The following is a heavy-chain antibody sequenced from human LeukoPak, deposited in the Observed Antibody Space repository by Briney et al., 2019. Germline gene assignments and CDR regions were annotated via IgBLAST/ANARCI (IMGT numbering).Heavy chain of an antibody. J-gene: IGHJ6*03. CDR2: IYTSGST. CDR3: ARRLGRKFGERFYYYHYMDV. Sequence: SETLSLTCTVSGGSISSYYWSWIRQPAGKGLEWIGRIYTSGSTNYNPSLKSRVTMSVDTSKNQFSLKLSSVTAADTAVYYCARRLGRKFGERFYYYHYMDVWGKGTTVTISS. V-gene: IGHV4-4*07. D-gene: IGHD3-10*01. CDR1: GGSISSYY.